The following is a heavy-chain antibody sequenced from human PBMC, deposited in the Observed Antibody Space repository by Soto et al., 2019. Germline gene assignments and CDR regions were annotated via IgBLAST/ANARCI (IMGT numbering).Heavy chain of an antibody. Sequence: PGGSLRLSCAASGFTFSSYEMNWVRQAPGKGLEWVSYISSSGSTIYYADSVKGRFTISRDNAKNSLYLQMNSLRAEDTAVYYCARGVISGGYYTGYVYWGQGTLVTVSS. CDR1: GFTFSSYE. CDR2: ISSSGSTI. CDR3: ARGVISGGYYTGYVY. V-gene: IGHV3-48*03. D-gene: IGHD3-22*01. J-gene: IGHJ4*02.